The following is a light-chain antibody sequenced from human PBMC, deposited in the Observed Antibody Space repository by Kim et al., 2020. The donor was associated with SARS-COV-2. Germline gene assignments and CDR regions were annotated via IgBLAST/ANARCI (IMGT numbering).Light chain of an antibody. Sequence: DIVMTQSPDSLAVSLGEGATINCKSSQSVLSNSDNKNYLAWFQQKPGQPPELLIYWASTRAFGVPDRFSGSGSATDFTLTISSLQAEDVAVYYCQQFHSEPLTFGGGTKVDIK. V-gene: IGKV4-1*01. CDR1: QSVLSNSDNKNY. CDR3: QQFHSEPLT. CDR2: WAS. J-gene: IGKJ4*02.